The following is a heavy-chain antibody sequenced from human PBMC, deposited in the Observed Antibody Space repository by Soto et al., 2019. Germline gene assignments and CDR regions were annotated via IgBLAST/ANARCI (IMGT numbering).Heavy chain of an antibody. CDR1: GYSFTSYW. Sequence: LGESLKISCKGSGYSFTSYWIGWVRQMPGKGLEWMGIIYPGDSDTRYSPSFQGQVTISADKSISTAYLQWSSLKASDTAMYYCARRPTGSSTSWPYYYGMDVWGQGTTVTVS. CDR3: ARRPTGSSTSWPYYYGMDV. V-gene: IGHV5-51*01. CDR2: IYPGDSDT. J-gene: IGHJ6*02. D-gene: IGHD2-2*01.